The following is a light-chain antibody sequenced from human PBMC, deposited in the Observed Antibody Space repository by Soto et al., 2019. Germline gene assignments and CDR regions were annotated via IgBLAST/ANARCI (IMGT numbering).Light chain of an antibody. CDR3: QQYGSSPRT. Sequence: EIVLTQSPGTLSLSPGEIATLSCRASQSVSSNFLAWYQQKPGQAPRLLIYGASKRATGIPDRFSGSGSGTDFTLTISRLEPEDFAVYYCQQYGSSPRTFGQGTKVEIK. J-gene: IGKJ1*01. CDR2: GAS. CDR1: QSVSSNF. V-gene: IGKV3-20*01.